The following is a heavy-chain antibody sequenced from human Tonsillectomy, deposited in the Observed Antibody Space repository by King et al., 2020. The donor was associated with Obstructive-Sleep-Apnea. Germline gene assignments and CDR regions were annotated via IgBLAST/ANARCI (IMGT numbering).Heavy chain of an antibody. CDR1: GFTFSSYA. J-gene: IGHJ3*02. V-gene: IGHV3-30*04. Sequence: VQLVESGGGVVQPGRSLILSCAASGFTFSSYAMHWVRQAPGKGLEWVAVISYDCSNKYYPDSGKGRFTIPRVNSKNTRYPQMTCLRAEATAVYYCAREDPDMARSSDAFDIWGQGTMVTVSS. CDR2: ISYDCSNK. CDR3: AREDPDMARSSDAFDI. D-gene: IGHD3-10*01.